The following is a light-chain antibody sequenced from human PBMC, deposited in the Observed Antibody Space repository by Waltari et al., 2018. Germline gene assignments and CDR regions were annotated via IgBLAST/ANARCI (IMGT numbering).Light chain of an antibody. CDR3: QQYGNSPPLT. CDR2: GAS. Sequence: EIVLTQSPGTLSLSPGDRATLSCRASQSVSNSYLAWYQQNPGQAPRHLIYGASNRATGIPDRFSGSGSGTDFTLTISRLEPEDFAVYYCQQYGNSPPLTFGGGTKVEIK. J-gene: IGKJ4*01. V-gene: IGKV3-20*01. CDR1: QSVSNSY.